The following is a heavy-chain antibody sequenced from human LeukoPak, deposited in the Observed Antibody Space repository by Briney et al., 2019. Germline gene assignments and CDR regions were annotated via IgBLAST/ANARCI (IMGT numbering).Heavy chain of an antibody. V-gene: IGHV3-30*02. CDR1: GFSFSSYG. D-gene: IGHD1-26*01. Sequence: GGSLRLSCAASGFSFSSYGMHWVRQAPGKGLEGVAFIRHDGSKKYYADSVKGRFTISRDNSKNTLYLQMNSLRSEDTAVYYCVKDYSGTDGLDIWGQGTRVTV. CDR3: VKDYSGTDGLDI. J-gene: IGHJ3*02. CDR2: IRHDGSKK.